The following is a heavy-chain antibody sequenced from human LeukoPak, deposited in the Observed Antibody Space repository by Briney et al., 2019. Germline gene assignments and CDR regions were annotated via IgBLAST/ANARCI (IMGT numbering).Heavy chain of an antibody. V-gene: IGHV1-69*05. CDR3: AVGSGYYFKDYYYYYMDV. J-gene: IGHJ6*03. Sequence: SVKVSCKASGYTFTGYYMHWVRQAPGQGLEWMGGIIPIFGTANYAQKFQGRVTITTDESTSTAYMELSSLRSEDTAVYYCAVGSGYYFKDYYYYYMDVWGKGTTVTVSS. CDR2: IIPIFGTA. CDR1: GYTFTGYY. D-gene: IGHD3-22*01.